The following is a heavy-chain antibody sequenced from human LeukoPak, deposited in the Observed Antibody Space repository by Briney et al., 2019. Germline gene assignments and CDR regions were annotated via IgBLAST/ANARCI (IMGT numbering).Heavy chain of an antibody. Sequence: MASETLSLTCTASGGSISSSTYYWVWIRQPPGKGLEWIGSIYYSGSTYYNPSLKSRVTISVDTSKNQFSLKLSSVTASDTAVYYCATQPSGDVVPIYTGYWYFDLWGRGTLVTVSS. D-gene: IGHD5-12*01. CDR1: GGSISSSTYY. V-gene: IGHV4-39*01. CDR2: IYYSGST. CDR3: ATQPSGDVVPIYTGYWYFDL. J-gene: IGHJ2*01.